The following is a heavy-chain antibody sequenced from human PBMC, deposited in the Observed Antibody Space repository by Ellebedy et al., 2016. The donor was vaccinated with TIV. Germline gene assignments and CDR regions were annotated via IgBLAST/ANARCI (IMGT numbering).Heavy chain of an antibody. D-gene: IGHD1-26*01. V-gene: IGHV5-51*01. J-gene: IGHJ5*02. CDR2: LLPGDSDT. CDR3: ARHGRPGGGVGSNRFFDP. Sequence: GESLKTSCEASGYTFSNYWIGWVRQLPGKGLELMGILLPGDSDTRYSPSFQGQFTMSVDNSSNIAYLRWSSLKASDTATYYCARHGRPGGGVGSNRFFDPWGQGTLVTVSS. CDR1: GYTFSNYW.